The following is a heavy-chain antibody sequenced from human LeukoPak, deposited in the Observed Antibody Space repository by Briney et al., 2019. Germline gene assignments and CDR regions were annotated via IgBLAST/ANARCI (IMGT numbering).Heavy chain of an antibody. CDR1: GGAISSYY. D-gene: IGHD2/OR15-2a*01. CDR2: ISVIGSI. J-gene: IGHJ4*02. Sequence: PSETLSLTCTVSGGAISSYYWSWIRQPPGKGLEWIAYISVIGSINYNPSLKSRVTISLETSKNQFSLKLSSVTAADTAVYYCAGHHPRNTVDFWGQGTLVTVSS. CDR3: AGHHPRNTVDF. V-gene: IGHV4-59*08.